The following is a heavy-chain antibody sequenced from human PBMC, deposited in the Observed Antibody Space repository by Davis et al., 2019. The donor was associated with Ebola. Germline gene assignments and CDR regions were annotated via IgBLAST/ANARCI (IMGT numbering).Heavy chain of an antibody. CDR2: INSDGSST. CDR1: GFTFSSYW. CDR3: ARISSGWSPFDY. D-gene: IGHD6-19*01. J-gene: IGHJ4*02. V-gene: IGHV3-74*01. Sequence: PGGSLRLSCAASGFTFSSYWMHWVRHVPGKGLVWVSRINSDGSSTNYADSVKGRFTISRDNAKNTLYLQMNSLRAEDTAVYYCARISSGWSPFDYWGQGTLVTVSS.